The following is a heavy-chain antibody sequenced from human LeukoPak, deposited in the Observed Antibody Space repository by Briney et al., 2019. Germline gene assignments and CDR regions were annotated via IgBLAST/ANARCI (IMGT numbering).Heavy chain of an antibody. CDR2: ISGSGGST. J-gene: IGHJ4*02. CDR3: AKIPPYCGGDCYSYFDY. CDR1: GFTFSSYA. D-gene: IGHD2-21*01. V-gene: IGHV3-23*01. Sequence: GGSLRLSCAASGFTFSSYAMSWVRQAPGKGLEWVSAISGSGGSTYYADSVKGRFTISRDNSKNTLYLQMNSLRAEDTAAYYCAKIPPYCGGDCYSYFDYWGQGTLVTVSS.